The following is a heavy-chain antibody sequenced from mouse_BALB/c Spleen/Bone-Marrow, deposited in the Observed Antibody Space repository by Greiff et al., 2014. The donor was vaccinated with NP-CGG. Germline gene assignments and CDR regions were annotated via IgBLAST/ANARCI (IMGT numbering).Heavy chain of an antibody. D-gene: IGHD1-1*01. J-gene: IGHJ3*01. CDR3: ASYYYGSSYGFDY. Sequence: EVQGVESGAELVKPGASVKLSCTASGFNIKDTYMHWVKQRPEQGLEWIGRIDPANGNTKYDPKFQGKATITADTSSNTAYLQLSSLTSEDTAVYYCASYYYGSSYGFDYWGQGTLVTVSA. CDR1: GFNIKDTY. CDR2: IDPANGNT. V-gene: IGHV14-3*02.